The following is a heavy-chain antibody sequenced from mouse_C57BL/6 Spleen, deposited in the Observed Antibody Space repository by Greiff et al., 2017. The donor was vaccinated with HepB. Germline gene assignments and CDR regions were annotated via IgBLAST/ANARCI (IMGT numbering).Heavy chain of an antibody. V-gene: IGHV5-17*01. CDR3: ASLYDYDVGYAMDY. D-gene: IGHD2-4*01. Sequence: EVQLVESGGGLVKPGGSLKLSCAASGFTFSDYGMHWVRQAPEKGLEWVAYISSGSSTIYYADTVKGRFTISRDNAKNTLFLQMTSLRSEDTAMYYCASLYDYDVGYAMDYWVKEPQSPSPQ. CDR1: GFTFSDYG. CDR2: ISSGSSTI. J-gene: IGHJ4*01.